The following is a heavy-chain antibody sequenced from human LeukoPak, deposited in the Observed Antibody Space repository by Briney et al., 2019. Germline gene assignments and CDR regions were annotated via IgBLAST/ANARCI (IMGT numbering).Heavy chain of an antibody. V-gene: IGHV1-3*01. J-gene: IGHJ4*02. CDR3: ARDQFDYYDSSGYYGRFDY. D-gene: IGHD3-22*01. CDR1: GYTFTSYA. Sequence: ASVKVSCTASGYTFTSYAMHWVRQAPGQRLEWMGWINAGNGNTKYSQKFQGRVTITRDTSASTAYMELSSLRSEDTAVYYCARDQFDYYDSSGYYGRFDYWGQGTLVTVSS. CDR2: INAGNGNT.